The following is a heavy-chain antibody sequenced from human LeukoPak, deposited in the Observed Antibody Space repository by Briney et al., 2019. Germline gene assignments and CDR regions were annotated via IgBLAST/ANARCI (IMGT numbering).Heavy chain of an antibody. CDR1: GFTFSSYA. D-gene: IGHD5-18*01. J-gene: IGHJ4*02. CDR3: AKTKGYSYGYYFDY. V-gene: IGHV3-30*18. CDR2: MSYDGFNK. Sequence: GRSLRLSCAASGFTFSSYAMHWVRLSLGKGLEWVAVMSYDGFNKYYADSVKGRFTISRDNSKNTLYLQMNSLRAEDTAVYYCAKTKGYSYGYYFDYWGQGTLVTVSS.